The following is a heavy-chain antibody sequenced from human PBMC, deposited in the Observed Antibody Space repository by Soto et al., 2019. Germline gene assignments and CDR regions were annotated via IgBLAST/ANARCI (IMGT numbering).Heavy chain of an antibody. V-gene: IGHV4-31*03. J-gene: IGHJ4*02. D-gene: IGHD5-12*01. CDR3: ARGAYSGYGTL. CDR1: GGSISSGGYY. CDR2: IYYSGST. Sequence: QVQLQESGPGLVKPSQTLSLTCTVSGGSISSGGYYWSWIRQHPGKGLEWIGYIYYSGSTYYNPSLKRXXTXSXXTSKNQFSLKLSSVTAADTAVYYCARGAYSGYGTLWGQGTLVTVSS.